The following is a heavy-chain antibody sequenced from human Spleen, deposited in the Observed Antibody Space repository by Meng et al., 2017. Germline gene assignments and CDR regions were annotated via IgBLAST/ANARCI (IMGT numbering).Heavy chain of an antibody. CDR2: IIHGGSP. J-gene: IGHJ4*02. CDR3: ARRPTGIDY. V-gene: IGHV4-34*12. CDR1: GGSLSGAY. Sequence: QVHLQESGPGLVKPSETLSLTCAVNGGSLSGAYWNWIRQPPGKGLEWIGEIIHGGSPSYNPSLKSRVTISIDTSKNQLSLMLSSVTAADTAVYYCARRPTGIDYWGQGTLVTVSS. D-gene: IGHD2-8*02.